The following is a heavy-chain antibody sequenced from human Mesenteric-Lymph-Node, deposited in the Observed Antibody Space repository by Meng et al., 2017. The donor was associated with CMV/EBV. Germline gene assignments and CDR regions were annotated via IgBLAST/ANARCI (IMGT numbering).Heavy chain of an antibody. Sequence: GESLKISCAASGFTFSSYSMNWVRQAPGKGLEWVSSISSSSSYIYYADSVKGRFTISRDNAKNSLYLQMNSLRAEDTAVYYCARGAVGDYWGQGTLVTVSS. CDR1: GFTFSSYS. D-gene: IGHD4-23*01. V-gene: IGHV3-21*01. CDR3: ARGAVGDY. CDR2: ISSSSSYI. J-gene: IGHJ4*02.